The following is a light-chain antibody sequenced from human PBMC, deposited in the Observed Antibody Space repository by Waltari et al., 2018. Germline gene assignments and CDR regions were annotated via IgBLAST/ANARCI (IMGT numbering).Light chain of an antibody. CDR1: SSHVGSNP. J-gene: IGLJ1*01. Sequence: QPALTQPPSVSGTPGPTVPISCSGSSSHVGSNPVNWYQVLPGSAPRLVIHNNNQRPSDVPARFSGSKSGTSASLAISGLQSEDEADYYCGGWDDTLTGPYVFGSGTKVIVL. CDR2: NNN. V-gene: IGLV1-44*01. CDR3: GGWDDTLTGPYV.